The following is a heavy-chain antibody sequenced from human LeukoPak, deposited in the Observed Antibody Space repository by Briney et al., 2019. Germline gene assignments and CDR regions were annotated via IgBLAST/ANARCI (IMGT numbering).Heavy chain of an antibody. CDR2: VHYSGTT. D-gene: IGHD6-13*01. CDR1: DGSITNYD. J-gene: IGHJ5*02. Sequence: PSETLSLTCTVSDGSITNYDWSWVRQPPGKGLEFIGHVHYSGTTNYNPSLRSRVTISVDTSKNQFSLKLSSVTAADTAVYYCARVRAPYTSSPGPFDPWGQGTLVTVSS. CDR3: ARVRAPYTSSPGPFDP. V-gene: IGHV4-59*01.